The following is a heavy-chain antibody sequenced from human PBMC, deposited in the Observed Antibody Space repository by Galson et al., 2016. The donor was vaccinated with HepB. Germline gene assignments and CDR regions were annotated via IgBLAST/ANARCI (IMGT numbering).Heavy chain of an antibody. CDR2: IFPDDFDT. CDR3: ARPTNDAYEYDSSGFSY. CDR1: GYTFNDYW. J-gene: IGHJ4*02. Sequence: QSGAEVKKPGESLKISCRGSGYTFNDYWIAWVRQVPGKGLEYMGMIFPDDFDTRYSPSFQGHVTISVDRSTKTAYLQWTSLRASDTATYFCARPTNDAYEYDSSGFSYWGQGTRVIFSS. V-gene: IGHV5-51*01. D-gene: IGHD3-22*01.